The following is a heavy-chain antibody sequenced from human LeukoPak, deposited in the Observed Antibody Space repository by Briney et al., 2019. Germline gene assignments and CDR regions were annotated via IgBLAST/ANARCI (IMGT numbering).Heavy chain of an antibody. J-gene: IGHJ6*03. D-gene: IGHD3-22*01. CDR2: IIPIFGTA. Sequence: GASVKVSCKASGYTFTGYYMHWVRQAPGQGLEWMGGIIPIFGTANYAQKFQGRVTITADESTSTAYMELSSLRSEDTAVYYCASDLRGYYYDSSGYPPYYYYYMDVWGKGTTVTVSS. V-gene: IGHV1-69*13. CDR1: GYTFTGYY. CDR3: ASDLRGYYYDSSGYPPYYYYYMDV.